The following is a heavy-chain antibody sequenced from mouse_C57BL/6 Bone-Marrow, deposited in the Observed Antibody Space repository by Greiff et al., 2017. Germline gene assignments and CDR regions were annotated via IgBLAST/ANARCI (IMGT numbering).Heavy chain of an antibody. J-gene: IGHJ3*01. CDR2: IDPSDSYT. CDR3: ARRELRLPPWFAY. D-gene: IGHD3-2*02. V-gene: IGHV1-50*01. CDR1: GYTFTSYW. Sequence: VQLQQPGAELVKPGASVKLSCKASGYTFTSYWMQWVKQRPGQGLEWIGEIDPSDSYTNYNQKFKGKATLTVDTSSSTAYMQLSSLTSEDSAVYYCARRELRLPPWFAYWGQGTLVTVSA.